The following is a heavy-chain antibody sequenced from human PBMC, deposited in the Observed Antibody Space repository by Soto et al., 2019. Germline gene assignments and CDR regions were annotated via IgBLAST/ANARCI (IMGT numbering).Heavy chain of an antibody. CDR2: ISAYNGNT. J-gene: IGHJ5*02. Sequence: QVQLVQSGAEVKKPGASVKVSCEASGYTFTSYGISWVRQAPGQGLEWMGWISAYNGNTNYAQKLQGRVTMTTDTSTSTAYMELRSLRSDDTAVYYCARVDIVVAAPGTNWFDPWGQGTLVTVSS. CDR3: ARVDIVVAAPGTNWFDP. D-gene: IGHD2-15*01. V-gene: IGHV1-18*01. CDR1: GYTFTSYG.